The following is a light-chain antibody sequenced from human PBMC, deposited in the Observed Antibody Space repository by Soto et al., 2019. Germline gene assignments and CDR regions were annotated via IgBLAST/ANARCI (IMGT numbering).Light chain of an antibody. CDR3: QQYDNLPYT. Sequence: DIQMTQSPSSLSASVGDRVTITCQASQDISNYLNWYQQKPGKAPKLLIYDASNLETGVPSRFSGSGSGTDFTFPISSLQPADIAIYYCQQYDNLPYTFGQGTKLEIK. J-gene: IGKJ2*01. V-gene: IGKV1-33*01. CDR1: QDISNY. CDR2: DAS.